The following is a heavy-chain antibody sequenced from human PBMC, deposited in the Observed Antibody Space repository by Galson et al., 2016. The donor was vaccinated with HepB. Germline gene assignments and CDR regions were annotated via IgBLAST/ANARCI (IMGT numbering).Heavy chain of an antibody. D-gene: IGHD2-15*01. CDR1: GYIFTNYW. CDR3: ASPIVVAEISNAFDM. J-gene: IGHJ3*02. Sequence: QSGAEVKKPGESLKISCKGSGYIFTNYWIGWVRQMPGKGLEWMGSIYPGDSDTRYSLYFQGQATIPADKSISTAYLEWSSLKASDTAMYYCASPIVVAEISNAFDMWGQGTLVTVSS. CDR2: IYPGDSDT. V-gene: IGHV5-51*01.